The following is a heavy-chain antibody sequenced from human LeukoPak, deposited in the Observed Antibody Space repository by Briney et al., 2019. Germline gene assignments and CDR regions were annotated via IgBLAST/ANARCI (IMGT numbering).Heavy chain of an antibody. J-gene: IGHJ3*02. D-gene: IGHD3-22*01. Sequence: ASAKVSCKASGYTFTSYGISWVRQAPGQGLEWMGWISAYNGNTNYEQKLQGRVTMTTDTSTSTAYMELRSLRSDDTAVYYCASLKNSYDSSGYLVTDAFDIWGQGTMVTVSS. CDR3: ASLKNSYDSSGYLVTDAFDI. V-gene: IGHV1-18*01. CDR1: GYTFTSYG. CDR2: ISAYNGNT.